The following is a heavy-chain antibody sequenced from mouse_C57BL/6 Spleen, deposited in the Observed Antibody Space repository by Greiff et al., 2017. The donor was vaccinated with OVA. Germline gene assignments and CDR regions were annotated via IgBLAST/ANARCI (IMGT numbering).Heavy chain of an antibody. CDR1: GYTFTSYG. Sequence: QVQLKESGAELARPGASVKLSCKASGYTFTSYGISWVKQRTGQGLEWIGEIYPRSGNTYYNEKFKGKATLTADKSSSTAYMELRSLTSEDSAVYFCARYDTRGAYWGQGTLVTVSA. CDR2: IYPRSGNT. J-gene: IGHJ3*01. D-gene: IGHD2-3*01. CDR3: ARYDTRGAY. V-gene: IGHV1-81*01.